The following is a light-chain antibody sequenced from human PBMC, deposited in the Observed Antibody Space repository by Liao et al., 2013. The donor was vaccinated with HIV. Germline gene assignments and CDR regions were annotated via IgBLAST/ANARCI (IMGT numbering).Light chain of an antibody. CDR3: QAWDSSTGGYV. J-gene: IGLJ1*01. CDR1: RLGEKY. Sequence: SYEVSQPTAVSVSPGQTATITCSGDRLGEKYVSWYQQKAGQSPILVIFQVHKRPSGVPERFSGSSSGNTATLTISGTQAMDEADYYCQAWDSSTGGYVFGTGTKVTVL. CDR2: QVH. V-gene: IGLV3-1*01.